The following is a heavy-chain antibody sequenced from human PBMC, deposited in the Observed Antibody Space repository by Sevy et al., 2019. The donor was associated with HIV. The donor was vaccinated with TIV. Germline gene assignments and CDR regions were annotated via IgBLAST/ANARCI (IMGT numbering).Heavy chain of an antibody. Sequence: ASVKVSCKASGGTFSSYAISWVRQAPGQGLEWMGGIIPIFGTANYAQKFQGRVTITADESTSTAYMELSSLRSEDTAVYYCARNYYGSGRPYYYGMDVWGQGTMVTVSS. J-gene: IGHJ6*02. V-gene: IGHV1-69*13. CDR3: ARNYYGSGRPYYYGMDV. CDR1: GGTFSSYA. D-gene: IGHD3-10*01. CDR2: IIPIFGTA.